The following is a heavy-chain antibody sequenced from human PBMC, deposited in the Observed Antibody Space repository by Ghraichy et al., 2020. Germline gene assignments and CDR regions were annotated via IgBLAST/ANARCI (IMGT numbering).Heavy chain of an antibody. J-gene: IGHJ6*02. CDR1: GFTFSSYG. D-gene: IGHD2-2*01. CDR2: IWYDGSNK. V-gene: IGHV3-33*01. CDR3: ARDNCSSTRCHYYYGMDV. Sequence: GGSLRLSCAASGFTFSSYGMHWVRQAPGKGLEWVAVIWYDGSNKYYAESVKGRFTISRDNSKNTLYLKMNSLRAEDTAVYYCARDNCSSTRCHYYYGMDVWGQGTTVTVSS.